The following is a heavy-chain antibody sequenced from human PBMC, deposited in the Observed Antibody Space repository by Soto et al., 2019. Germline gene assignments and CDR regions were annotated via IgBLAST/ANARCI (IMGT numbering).Heavy chain of an antibody. Sequence: QITLKESGPTLVKPTQTLTLTCTFSGFSLSTSGVGVGWIRQPPGKALEWLALIYWDDDKRYFPSLKSRLTNTKDTSKNKVVLTMTNMYPVDTATYYCAHSLGAFDDSEFWGQGTLVTVSS. V-gene: IGHV2-5*02. CDR1: GFSLSTSGVG. D-gene: IGHD3-16*01. CDR2: IYWDDDK. CDR3: AHSLGAFDDSEF. J-gene: IGHJ4*02.